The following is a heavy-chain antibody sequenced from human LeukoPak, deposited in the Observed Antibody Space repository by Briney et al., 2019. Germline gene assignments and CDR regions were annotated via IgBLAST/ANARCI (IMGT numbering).Heavy chain of an antibody. CDR2: IYYSGST. D-gene: IGHD3-22*01. CDR1: GGSISSYY. V-gene: IGHV4-59*01. CDR3: ARFGAGDYYAAFDI. Sequence: SETLSLTCTVSGGSISSYYWSWIRQPPGKGLEWIGYIYYSGSTSYNPSLKSRVTISVDTSKNQFSLKLSSVTAADTAVYYCARFGAGDYYAAFDIWGQGTMVTVSS. J-gene: IGHJ3*02.